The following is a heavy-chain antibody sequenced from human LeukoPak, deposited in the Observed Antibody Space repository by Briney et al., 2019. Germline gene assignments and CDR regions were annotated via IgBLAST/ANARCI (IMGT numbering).Heavy chain of an antibody. CDR2: INTNTGNP. V-gene: IGHV7-4-1*02. D-gene: IGHD6-19*01. J-gene: IGHJ4*02. Sequence: ASVKVSCKASGYTFTSYAMNWVRQAPGQGLEWMGWINTNTGNPTYAQGFTGRFVFSLDTSVSTAYLQISSLKAEDTAVYYCAREFDVSGWYSSGGDFDYWGQGTLVTVSS. CDR1: GYTFTSYA. CDR3: AREFDVSGWYSSGGDFDY.